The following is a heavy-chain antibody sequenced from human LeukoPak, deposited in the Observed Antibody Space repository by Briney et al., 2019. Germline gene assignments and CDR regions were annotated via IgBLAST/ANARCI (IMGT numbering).Heavy chain of an antibody. CDR1: GFTFSSYA. D-gene: IGHD2/OR15-2a*01. CDR2: ISGSGGST. J-gene: IGHJ6*03. CDR3: AKDKPYLDHYYYYYMDV. V-gene: IGHV3-23*01. Sequence: PGGSLRLSCAASGFTFSSYAMSWVHQAPGKGLEWVSAISGSGGSTYYADSVKGRFTISRDNSKNTLYLQMNSLRAEDTAVYYCAKDKPYLDHYYYYYMDVWGKGTTVTVSS.